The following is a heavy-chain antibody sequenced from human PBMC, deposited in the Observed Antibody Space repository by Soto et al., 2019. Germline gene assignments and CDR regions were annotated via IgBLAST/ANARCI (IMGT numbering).Heavy chain of an antibody. CDR3: ARGVGAYYSDY. CDR2: IIPIFGTT. CDR1: GGTYSTYA. V-gene: IGHV1-69*01. D-gene: IGHD1-26*01. Sequence: QVQLVQSGAEVKKPGSSVKVSCKASGGTYSTYAITWVRQAPGQGLEWLGGIIPIFGTTDYARKFQGRVTITAAESTSIVFIELSSLTSEDTAVYYCARGVGAYYSDYWGQGTLVTVSS. J-gene: IGHJ4*02.